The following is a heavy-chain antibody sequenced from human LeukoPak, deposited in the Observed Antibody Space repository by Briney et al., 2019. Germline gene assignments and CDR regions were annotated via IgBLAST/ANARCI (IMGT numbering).Heavy chain of an antibody. J-gene: IGHJ5*02. D-gene: IGHD2-2*01. CDR1: GYSISSGYY. CDR3: ARLAIVVVPAATDNWFDP. V-gene: IGHV4-38-2*01. Sequence: PSETLSLTCAVSGYSISSGYYWGWIRQPPGKGLDWIGSIYHSGSTYYNPSLKIRVTISVDTSKNQFSLKLSSVTAADTAVYFCARLAIVVVPAATDNWFDPWGQGTLVTVSS. CDR2: IYHSGST.